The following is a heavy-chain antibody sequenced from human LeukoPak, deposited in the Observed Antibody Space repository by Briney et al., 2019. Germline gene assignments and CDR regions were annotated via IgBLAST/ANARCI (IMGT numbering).Heavy chain of an antibody. V-gene: IGHV3-43*01. CDR3: AKDISGSYFLGNYFDY. CDR2: ISWDGGST. D-gene: IGHD1-26*01. CDR1: GFTFDDYT. Sequence: GGSLRPSCAVSGFTFDDYTMHWVRQAPGKGLEWVSLISWDGGSTYYADSVKGRFTISRDNSKNSLYLQMNSLRTEDTALYYCAKDISGSYFLGNYFDYWGQGTLVTVSS. J-gene: IGHJ4*02.